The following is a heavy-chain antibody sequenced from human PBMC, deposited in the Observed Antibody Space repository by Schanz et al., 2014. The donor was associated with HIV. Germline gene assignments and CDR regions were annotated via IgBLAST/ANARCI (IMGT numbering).Heavy chain of an antibody. V-gene: IGHV3-23*04. J-gene: IGHJ4*02. CDR2: ISGGGTDT. D-gene: IGHD5-12*01. Sequence: EVQLVESGGGLVQPGGSLRLSCAASGFTFSTSWMHWVRQAPGKGLEWVSAISGGGTDTYYAASVKGRFTISRDNSKNTLYLQMSSLRAEDTAVYYCAKGGGWLQLYTDYWGQGTLVAVSS. CDR1: GFTFSTSW. CDR3: AKGGGWLQLYTDY.